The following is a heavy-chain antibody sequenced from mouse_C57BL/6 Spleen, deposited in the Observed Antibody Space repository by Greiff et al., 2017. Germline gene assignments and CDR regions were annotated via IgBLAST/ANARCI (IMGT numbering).Heavy chain of an antibody. J-gene: IGHJ2*01. CDR3: ARCGTTLVAPDH. CDR2: ISYSGST. Sequence: EVQLVESGPGLAKPSQTLSLTCSVTGYSITSDYWNWIRKFPGTKLEYMGYISYSGSTYYNPSLQSRISITRDTSKNQYYLQLNSVTTEDTATSYWARCGTTLVAPDHWGQGTTLTVSS. CDR1: GYSITSDY. V-gene: IGHV3-8*01. D-gene: IGHD1-1*01.